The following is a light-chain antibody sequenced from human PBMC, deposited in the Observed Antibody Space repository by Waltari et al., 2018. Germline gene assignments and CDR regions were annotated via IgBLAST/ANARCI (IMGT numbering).Light chain of an antibody. CDR3: GSYTSSSTQV. CDR1: SSDVGGYNY. J-gene: IGLJ2*01. Sequence: QSALTQPASVSGSPGQSITISCTGTSSDVGGYNYVPWYQQHPGKAPKLMIYDVSNPPAGASHRFSGSTSGNTASLTSSGLQAEDEADYYGGSYTSSSTQVFGGGTKLTVL. V-gene: IGLV2-14*03. CDR2: DVS.